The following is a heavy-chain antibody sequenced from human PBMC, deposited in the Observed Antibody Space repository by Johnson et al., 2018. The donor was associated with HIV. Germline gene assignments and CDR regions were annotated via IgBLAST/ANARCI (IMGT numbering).Heavy chain of an antibody. CDR3: AKVKLELRYGAFDI. J-gene: IGHJ3*02. Sequence: QVQLVESGGGLVQPGRSLRLSCAASGFSFDDYGMSWVRQPPGKGLEWVAFIRYDGSNKYYADSVKGRFTISRDNSKNTLYLQMNSLRAEDTAVYYCAKVKLELRYGAFDIWGQGTMVTVSS. CDR1: GFSFDDYG. CDR2: IRYDGSNK. D-gene: IGHD1-7*01. V-gene: IGHV3-30*02.